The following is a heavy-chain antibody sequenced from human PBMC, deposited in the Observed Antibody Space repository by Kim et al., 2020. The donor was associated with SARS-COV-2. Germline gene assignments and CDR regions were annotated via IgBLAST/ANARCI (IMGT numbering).Heavy chain of an antibody. Sequence: SETLSLTCAVYGGSFSDYYWSWIRQPPGKGLEWIGEINHSGSTNYNPSLKSRVTISVDTSKNQFSLKLSSVTAADTAVYYCARAGGYDSSGYYSYWGQGT. CDR1: GGSFSDYY. J-gene: IGHJ4*02. V-gene: IGHV4-34*01. CDR2: INHSGST. D-gene: IGHD3-22*01. CDR3: ARAGGYDSSGYYSY.